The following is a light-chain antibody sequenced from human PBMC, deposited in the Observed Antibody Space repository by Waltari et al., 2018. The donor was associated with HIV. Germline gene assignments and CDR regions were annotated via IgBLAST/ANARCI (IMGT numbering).Light chain of an antibody. J-gene: IGLJ1*01. V-gene: IGLV3-19*01. CDR1: SLRSCY. CDR3: NSRDSSGNV. CDR2: GTN. Sequence: SSELTQDPAVSVALRQTVRITCQGDSLRSCYASRYQQKPGQAPVVVIYGTNNRPSCILDRFAGSSSGNTASLTITGAQAEDEADYYCNSRDSSGNVCGTGTKVTVL.